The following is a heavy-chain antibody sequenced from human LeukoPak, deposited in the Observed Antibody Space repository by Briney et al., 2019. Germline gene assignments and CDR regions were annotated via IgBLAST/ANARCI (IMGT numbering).Heavy chain of an antibody. Sequence: ASVKVSCKASGGTFTNYGINWVRQAPGQGLEWMGGIIPIFGTANYAQKFQGTVTITADKSTSTAYMELTNLRSEDTAVYYCAISGSLVPWVSDYWGQGTLVTVSS. D-gene: IGHD1-26*01. CDR2: IIPIFGTA. CDR3: AISGSLVPWVSDY. J-gene: IGHJ4*02. V-gene: IGHV1-69*06. CDR1: GGTFTNYG.